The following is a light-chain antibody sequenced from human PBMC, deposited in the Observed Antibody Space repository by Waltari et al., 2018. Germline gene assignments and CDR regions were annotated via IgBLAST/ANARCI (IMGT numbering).Light chain of an antibody. Sequence: DIVMTQSPDSLAVSLGERAPINCKSSQSVFYSSNNMNYLAWYQQKARQPPKLLIYWACTRESGVPDRFRGSGYGTDFTLTISSLQAEDVAVYYCQQYYTTPTFGGGTKVQIK. CDR2: WAC. CDR1: QSVFYSSNNMNY. J-gene: IGKJ4*01. V-gene: IGKV4-1*01. CDR3: QQYYTTPT.